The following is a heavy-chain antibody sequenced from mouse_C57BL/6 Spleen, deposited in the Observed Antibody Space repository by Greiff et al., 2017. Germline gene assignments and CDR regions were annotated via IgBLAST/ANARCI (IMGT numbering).Heavy chain of an antibody. CDR3: ARSDTTVVADYAMDY. Sequence: QVQLKESGAELVKPGASVKISCKASGYAFSSYWMNWVKQRPGKGLEWIGQIYPGDGDTNYNGKFKGKATLTADKSSSTAYMQLSSLTSEDSAVYFCARSDTTVVADYAMDYWGQGTSVTVSS. J-gene: IGHJ4*01. CDR2: IYPGDGDT. D-gene: IGHD1-1*01. V-gene: IGHV1-80*01. CDR1: GYAFSSYW.